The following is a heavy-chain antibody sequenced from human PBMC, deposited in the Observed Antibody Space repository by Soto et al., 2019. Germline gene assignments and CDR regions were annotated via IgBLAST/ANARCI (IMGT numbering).Heavy chain of an antibody. CDR2: IWYDGSNK. V-gene: IGHV3-33*01. CDR1: GFTFSSYG. CDR3: AREGYGEDY. D-gene: IGHD3-10*01. J-gene: IGHJ4*02. Sequence: QVQLVESGGGVVQPGRSLRLSCAASGFTFSSYGMHWVRQAPGKGLEWVAVIWYDGSNKYYADSVKGRFTISRDNSKNTLYLQMNSLKAEDTAVYYCAREGYGEDYWGQGTLVTVSS.